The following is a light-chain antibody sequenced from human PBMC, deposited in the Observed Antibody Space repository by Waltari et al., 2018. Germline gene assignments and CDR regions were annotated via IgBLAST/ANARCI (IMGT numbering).Light chain of an antibody. CDR2: DVF. J-gene: IGLJ2*01. V-gene: IGLV2-11*01. Sequence: QSALTQPRSVSGSPGQSVTISCTGTGNDVGSYDYVSWYQQQSGRAPKLIIYDVFNLPSGVPVRFSGSRDGGTAYLTISGLQAEDEADYYCCSYAGPAFGEGTKLTVL. CDR1: GNDVGSYDY. CDR3: CSYAGPA.